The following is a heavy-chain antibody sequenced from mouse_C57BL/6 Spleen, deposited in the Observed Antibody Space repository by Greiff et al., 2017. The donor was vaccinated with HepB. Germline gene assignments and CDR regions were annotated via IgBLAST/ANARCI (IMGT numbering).Heavy chain of an antibody. V-gene: IGHV5-17*01. J-gene: IGHJ4*01. CDR2: ISSGSSTI. D-gene: IGHD2-2*01. CDR3: ARRRVTTGDYAMDY. CDR1: GFTFSDYG. Sequence: EVQVVESGGGLVKPGGSLKLSCAASGFTFSDYGMHWVRQAPEKGLEWVAYISSGSSTIYYADTVKGRFTISRDNAKNTLFLQMTSLRSEDTAMYYCARRRVTTGDYAMDYWGQGTSVTVSS.